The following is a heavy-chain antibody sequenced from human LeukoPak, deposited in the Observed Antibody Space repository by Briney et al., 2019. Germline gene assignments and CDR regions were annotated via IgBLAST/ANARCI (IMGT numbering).Heavy chain of an antibody. CDR1: GYPFDKFG. V-gene: IGHV1-18*01. CDR3: ARDRVGGDLTGVSLY. Sequence: GASVKVSCKASGYPFDKFGLTWVRQAPGQGLEWMGWISAYNGNTHYAQKFRGRLTLTTETSTSTAYLELRSLKSDDTAVYYCARDRVGGDLTGVSLYWGQGTLVTVSS. D-gene: IGHD4-17*01. CDR2: ISAYNGNT. J-gene: IGHJ4*01.